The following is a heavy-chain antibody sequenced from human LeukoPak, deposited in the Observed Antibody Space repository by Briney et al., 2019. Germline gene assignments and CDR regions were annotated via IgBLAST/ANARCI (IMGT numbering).Heavy chain of an antibody. CDR2: ISSSGDIT. J-gene: IGHJ4*02. CDR1: GFTFTDHY. V-gene: IGHV3-11*04. CDR3: ARDNQEMVAAEPRFDY. D-gene: IGHD2-15*01. Sequence: GGSLRLSCAASGFTFTDHYMSWVRQAPGKGLEWVSYISSSGDITYYADSVKGRFTVSRDNAKNSLYLQMNSLRAEDTAVYYCARDNQEMVAAEPRFDYWGQGTLVTVSS.